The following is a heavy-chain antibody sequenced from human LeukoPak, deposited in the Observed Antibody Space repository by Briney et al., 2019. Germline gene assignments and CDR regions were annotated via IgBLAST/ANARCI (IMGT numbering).Heavy chain of an antibody. CDR1: CGTFSSYA. CDR2: IIPIFGTA. CDR3: ARDSAGNLGDY. J-gene: IGHJ4*02. Sequence: SVKVSSKASCGTFSSYAMSWVRQAPAPGLEWMVRIIPIFGTANYAQKFQGRVTITTDEYTSTAYMELSSLRSEDTAVYYCARDSAGNLGDYWGQGTLVTVSS. D-gene: IGHD1-14*01. V-gene: IGHV1-69*05.